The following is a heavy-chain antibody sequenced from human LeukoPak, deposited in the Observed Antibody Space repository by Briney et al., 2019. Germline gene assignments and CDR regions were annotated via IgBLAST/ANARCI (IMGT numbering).Heavy chain of an antibody. J-gene: IGHJ5*02. CDR3: AKEGYSYGAPLFDP. V-gene: IGHV3-43*02. D-gene: IGHD5-18*01. CDR2: ISGDGGST. Sequence: GGALRLSCAASGFTFDDYAMHWVRQAPGKGLEWVSLISGDGGSTYYADSVEGRFTISRDNSKNSLYLQMNSLRTEDTALYYCAKEGYSYGAPLFDPWGQGTLVTVSS. CDR1: GFTFDDYA.